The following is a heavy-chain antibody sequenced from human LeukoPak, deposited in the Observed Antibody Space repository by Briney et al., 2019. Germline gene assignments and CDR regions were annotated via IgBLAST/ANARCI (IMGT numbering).Heavy chain of an antibody. CDR3: ARGQMGRGAARRVDY. CDR1: GYTFTSYD. V-gene: IGHV1-8*01. J-gene: IGHJ4*02. D-gene: IGHD6-6*01. Sequence: ASVKVSCKASGYTFTSYDINWVRQATGQGLGWMGWMNPNSGNTGYAQKFQGRVTMTRNTSISTAYMELSSLRSEDTAVYYCARGQMGRGAARRVDYWGQGTLVTVSS. CDR2: MNPNSGNT.